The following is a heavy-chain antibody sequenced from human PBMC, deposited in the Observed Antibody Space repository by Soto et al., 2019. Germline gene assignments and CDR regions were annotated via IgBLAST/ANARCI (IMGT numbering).Heavy chain of an antibody. CDR2: IAGKPHGGTT. Sequence: PWGALRLSCTTSGFTFGDYPMTWVRQAPGKGLEWVGFIAGKPHGGTTEYAASVKGRFTISRDDSKSVAYLQLSSLKVEDTAVYYCSRELFGDYNYWGQGTLVTVSS. CDR1: GFTFGDYP. CDR3: SRELFGDYNY. V-gene: IGHV3-49*04. J-gene: IGHJ4*02. D-gene: IGHD4-17*01.